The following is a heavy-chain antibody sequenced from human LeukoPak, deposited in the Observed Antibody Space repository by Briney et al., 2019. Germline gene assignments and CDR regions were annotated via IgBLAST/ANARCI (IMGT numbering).Heavy chain of an antibody. CDR3: ARLHSGKNAFDI. CDR2: ISWNSGSI. V-gene: IGHV3-9*03. CDR1: GFTFDDYA. Sequence: PGGSLRLSCAASGFTFDDYAMHWVRQAPGKGLEGVSGISWNSGSIGYADSVKGRFTISRDNAKNSLYLQMNSLRAEDMALYYCARLHSGKNAFDIWGQGTMVTVSS. J-gene: IGHJ3*02. D-gene: IGHD1-26*01.